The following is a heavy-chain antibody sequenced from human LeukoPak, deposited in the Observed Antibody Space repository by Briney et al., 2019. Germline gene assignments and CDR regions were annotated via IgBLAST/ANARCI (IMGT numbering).Heavy chain of an antibody. CDR3: ARNGYTSGWYRN. J-gene: IGHJ4*02. Sequence: GGSLRLSCAASGFTVSSNYMSWARQAPGKGLEWVSTIYSGGSTYYADSVKGRFTISRDTSKNTLYLQMNSLRGEDTAVYYCARNGYTSGWYRNWGQGTLVTVSS. CDR2: IYSGGST. V-gene: IGHV3-53*01. D-gene: IGHD6-19*01. CDR1: GFTVSSNY.